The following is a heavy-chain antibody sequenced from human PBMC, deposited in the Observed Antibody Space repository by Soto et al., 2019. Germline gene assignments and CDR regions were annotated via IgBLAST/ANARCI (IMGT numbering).Heavy chain of an antibody. D-gene: IGHD5-12*01. CDR2: INHSGST. J-gene: IGHJ6*02. CDR1: GGSFSGYY. Sequence: SETLSLTCAVYGGSFSGYYWSWILQPPGKGLEWIGEINHSGSTNYNPSLKSRVTISVDTSKNQFSLKLSSVTAADTAVYYCARGRRWLQLNYYYGMDVWGQGTTVT. CDR3: ARGRRWLQLNYYYGMDV. V-gene: IGHV4-34*01.